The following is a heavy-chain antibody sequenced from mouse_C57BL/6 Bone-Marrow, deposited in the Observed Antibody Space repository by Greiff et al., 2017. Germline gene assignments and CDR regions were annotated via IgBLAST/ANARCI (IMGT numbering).Heavy chain of an antibody. V-gene: IGHV1-26*01. J-gene: IGHJ4*01. CDR2: INPNNGGT. D-gene: IGHD1-1*01. Sequence: EVQLQQSGPELVKPGASVKISCKASGYTFTDYYMNWVKQSHGKSLEWIGDINPNNGGTSYNQKFKGKATLTVDKSSSTAYMELRSLTSEDSAVYYCDIPLYGSRDYAMDYWGQGTSVTVSS. CDR3: DIPLYGSRDYAMDY. CDR1: GYTFTDYY.